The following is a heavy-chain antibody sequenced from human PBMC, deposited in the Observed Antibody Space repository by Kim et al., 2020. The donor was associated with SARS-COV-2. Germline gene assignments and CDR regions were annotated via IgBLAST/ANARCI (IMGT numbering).Heavy chain of an antibody. CDR1: GGSIGSSFDY. CDR2: IYYSGST. J-gene: IGHJ3*01. Sequence: SETLSLTCGVSGGSIGSSFDYWGWIRQPPGKGPEWIGTIYYSGSTYYNPSLKSRVTISVDTSKNQFSLRLSSVTAADTAVYYCARERSSPVTRYSYGFRVSDVWGQGTMVIVSS. CDR3: ARERSSPVTRYSYGFRVSDV. V-gene: IGHV4-39*07. D-gene: IGHD5-18*01.